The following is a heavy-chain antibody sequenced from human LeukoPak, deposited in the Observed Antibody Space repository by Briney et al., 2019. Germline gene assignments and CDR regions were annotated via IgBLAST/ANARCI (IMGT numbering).Heavy chain of an antibody. CDR3: ARRSQGSFDY. V-gene: IGHV5-51*01. CDR2: IYPGDSDT. CDR1: GYTFTSYW. J-gene: IGHJ4*02. Sequence: GEPLKISCQGSGYTFTSYWIGWVRQMPGKGLEWMGIIYPGDSDTKYSPSFQGQVTISADKSITTAYLQWSSLKASDTAMYYCARRSQGSFDYWGQGTLVTVSS. D-gene: IGHD3-10*01.